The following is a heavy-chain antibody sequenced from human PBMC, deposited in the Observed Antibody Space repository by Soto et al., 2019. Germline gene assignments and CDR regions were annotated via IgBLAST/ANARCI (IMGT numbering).Heavy chain of an antibody. Sequence: QAHLEQSGAEVKRPGASVKVSCKASGYTFSDFDINWLRQASGQGPEWMGWMNAKSGDTFFAQRFQCKFNMTWDTSLSTAYLEVGSLSSDDTAMYYCARGNPFNYAGFDVWGPGTTVAVS. D-gene: IGHD3-16*01. J-gene: IGHJ6*02. CDR3: ARGNPFNYAGFDV. V-gene: IGHV1-8*01. CDR1: GYTFSDFD. CDR2: MNAKSGDT.